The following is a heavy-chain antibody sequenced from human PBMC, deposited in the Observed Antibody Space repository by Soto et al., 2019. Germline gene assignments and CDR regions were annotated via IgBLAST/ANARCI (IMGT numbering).Heavy chain of an antibody. CDR2: ISYDGSNK. Sequence: GGSLRLSCAASGFPFVNFAMSWVRQAPGKGLEWVAVISYDGSNKYYADSVKGRFTISRDNSKNTLYLQMNSLRAEDTAVYYCARDHRYCSSTSCYSAFDIWGQGTMVTVSS. J-gene: IGHJ3*02. V-gene: IGHV3-30-3*01. D-gene: IGHD2-2*02. CDR1: GFPFVNFA. CDR3: ARDHRYCSSTSCYSAFDI.